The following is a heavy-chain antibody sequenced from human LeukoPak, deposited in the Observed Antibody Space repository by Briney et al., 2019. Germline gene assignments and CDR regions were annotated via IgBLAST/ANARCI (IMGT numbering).Heavy chain of an antibody. CDR2: ISSSSSNTI. CDR1: RFTFSSYS. J-gene: IGHJ4*02. D-gene: IGHD5-18*01. CDR3: ARGNSYGPGDFDS. V-gene: IGHV3-48*01. Sequence: QPGGSLRLSCAASRFTFSSYSMNWVRQAPGKGLEWVSYISSSSSNTIYYADSVKGRFTISRDNAKNSLYLQMNSLRAEDTAVYYCARGNSYGPGDFDSWGQGTLVTVSS.